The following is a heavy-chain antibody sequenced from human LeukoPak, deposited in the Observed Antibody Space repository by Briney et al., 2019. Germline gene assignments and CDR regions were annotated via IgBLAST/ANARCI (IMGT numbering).Heavy chain of an antibody. D-gene: IGHD6-19*01. V-gene: IGHV4-38-2*02. CDR1: GYSISSGYY. Sequence: SETLSLTCTVSGYSISSGYYWGWIRQPPGKGLEWIGSIYHSGSTYYNPSLKSRVTISLDTSKNQFSLKLSSVTAADTAVYYCARDMSDSTGWYYFDYWGQGTLVTVSS. CDR2: IYHSGST. CDR3: ARDMSDSTGWYYFDY. J-gene: IGHJ4*02.